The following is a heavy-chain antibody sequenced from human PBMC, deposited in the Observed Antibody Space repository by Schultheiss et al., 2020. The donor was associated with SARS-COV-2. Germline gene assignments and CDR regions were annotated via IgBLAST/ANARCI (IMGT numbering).Heavy chain of an antibody. V-gene: IGHV4-59*08. J-gene: IGHJ6*02. D-gene: IGHD6-25*01. CDR3: ARRSDWDRGGMDV. Sequence: SQTLSLTCTVSGGSISSYYYNWIRQPPGKGLEWIGYIYYSGSTYYNPSLKSRVTISVDTSKNQFSLKLSSVTAADTAVYYCARRSDWDRGGMDVWGQGTTVTVSS. CDR2: IYYSGST. CDR1: GGSISSYY.